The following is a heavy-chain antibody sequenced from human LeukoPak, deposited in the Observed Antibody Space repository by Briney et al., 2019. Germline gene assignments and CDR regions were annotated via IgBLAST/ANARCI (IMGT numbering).Heavy chain of an antibody. CDR2: ITGSGGST. D-gene: IGHD3-9*01. Sequence: GGSLRLSCAASGFTFSNYALSWVRQAPGKGLEWVSAITGSGGSTYYADSVKGRFTISRDNSKNTLYLQMNSLRAEDTAVYYCAKWGDYDVLTGYYVSDYWGQGTLVTVSS. CDR1: GFTFSNYA. J-gene: IGHJ4*02. CDR3: AKWGDYDVLTGYYVSDY. V-gene: IGHV3-23*01.